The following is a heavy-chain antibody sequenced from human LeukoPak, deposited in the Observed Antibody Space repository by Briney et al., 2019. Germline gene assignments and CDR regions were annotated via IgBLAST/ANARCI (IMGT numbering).Heavy chain of an antibody. CDR2: IIPIFGTA. Sequence: SVKVSCKASGGTLSSYAISWVRQAPGQGLEWMGGIIPIFGTANYAQKFQGRVTITADESTSTAYMELSSLRSEDTAVYYCARQRLSIAAAGSRNLNAFDIWGQGTMVTVSS. D-gene: IGHD6-13*01. CDR1: GGTLSSYA. J-gene: IGHJ3*02. CDR3: ARQRLSIAAAGSRNLNAFDI. V-gene: IGHV1-69*13.